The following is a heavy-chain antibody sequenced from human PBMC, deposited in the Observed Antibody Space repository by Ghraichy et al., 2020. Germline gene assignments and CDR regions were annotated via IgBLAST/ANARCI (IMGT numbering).Heavy chain of an antibody. D-gene: IGHD1-1*01. Sequence: ASVKVSCKASGYTFTTYAIHWVRQAPGQRLEWMGWINTGNGNTKYSQKFQGRVTFTRDTSASTAYMELSSLRAEDTTLYYCARDLTTFDGFDLWGQGTIVTVSS. CDR1: GYTFTTYA. V-gene: IGHV1-3*04. J-gene: IGHJ3*01. CDR2: INTGNGNT. CDR3: ARDLTTFDGFDL.